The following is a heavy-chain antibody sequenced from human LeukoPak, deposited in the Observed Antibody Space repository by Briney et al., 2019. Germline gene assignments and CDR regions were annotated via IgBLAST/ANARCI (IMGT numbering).Heavy chain of an antibody. CDR1: GGSISSYY. CDR3: ARHLRGYSYGPFDY. CDR2: IYHSGST. D-gene: IGHD5-18*01. J-gene: IGHJ4*02. Sequence: SETLSLTCTVSGGSISSYYWSWIRQPPGKGLEWIGYIYHSGSTNYIPSLTSRVTISVDTSKNQFSLKLTSVTAADTAVYYCARHLRGYSYGPFDYWGQGTLVTVSS. V-gene: IGHV4-59*08.